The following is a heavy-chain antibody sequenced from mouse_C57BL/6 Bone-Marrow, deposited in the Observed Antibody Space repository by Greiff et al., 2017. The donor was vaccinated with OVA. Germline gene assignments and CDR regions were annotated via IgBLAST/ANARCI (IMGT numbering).Heavy chain of an antibody. J-gene: IGHJ2*01. Sequence: QVQLKESGAELVRPGASVTLSCKASGYTFTDYEMHWVKQTPVHGLEWIGAIDPETGGTAYNQKFKGKAILTADKSSSTAYMELRSLTSEDSAVYYCTRNSNYVSLYYFDYWGQGTTRTVSS. CDR2: IDPETGGT. CDR3: TRNSNYVSLYYFDY. V-gene: IGHV1-15*01. D-gene: IGHD2-5*01. CDR1: GYTFTDYE.